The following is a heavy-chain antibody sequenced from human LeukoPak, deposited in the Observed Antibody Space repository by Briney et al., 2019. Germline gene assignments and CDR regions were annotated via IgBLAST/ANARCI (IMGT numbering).Heavy chain of an antibody. J-gene: IGHJ3*02. Sequence: GGSLRLSCAASGFTFSSYAMHWVRQAPGKGLEWVAVISYDGSNKYYADSVKGRFTISRDNSKNTLYLQMNSLRAEDTALYYCARAVPAPGTPENAFDIWGQGTMVAVSS. V-gene: IGHV3-30*04. CDR2: ISYDGSNK. CDR1: GFTFSSYA. CDR3: ARAVPAPGTPENAFDI. D-gene: IGHD6-13*01.